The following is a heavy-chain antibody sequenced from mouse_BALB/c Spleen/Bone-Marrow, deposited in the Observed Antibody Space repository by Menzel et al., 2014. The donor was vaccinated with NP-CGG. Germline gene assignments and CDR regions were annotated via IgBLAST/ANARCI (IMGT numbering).Heavy chain of an antibody. V-gene: IGHV1-69*02. J-gene: IGHJ4*01. CDR3: TRAGNYDIYYAMDY. CDR1: GYTFTSYW. Sequence: VQLQQSGAELVRPGASVKLSCKASGYTFTSYWINWVKQRPGQGLEWIGNIYPSGSYTNYNQKFKDKATLTVDKSSSTAYMQLSSPTSEDSAVYFCTRAGNYDIYYAMDYWGRGTSVTVSS. CDR2: IYPSGSYT. D-gene: IGHD2-4*01.